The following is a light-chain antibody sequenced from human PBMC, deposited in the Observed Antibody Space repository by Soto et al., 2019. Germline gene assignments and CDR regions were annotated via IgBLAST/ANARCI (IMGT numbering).Light chain of an antibody. Sequence: VCTLCTGPHSLSPGERATLSCRASESVSNSDLAWYQPKPGQAPRLLIYGAYSRGTGIPARFSGTESATDFCLTNCRLDPDGIAVYCFQYDGGSPRPFGQGTRVDIK. CDR1: ESVSNSD. CDR3: QYDGGSPRP. J-gene: IGKJ1*01. CDR2: GAY. V-gene: IGKV3-20*01.